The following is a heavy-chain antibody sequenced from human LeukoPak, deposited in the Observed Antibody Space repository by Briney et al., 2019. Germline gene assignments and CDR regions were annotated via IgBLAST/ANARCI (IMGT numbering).Heavy chain of an antibody. D-gene: IGHD6-19*01. J-gene: IGHJ3*02. CDR1: GFTFSSYA. V-gene: IGHV3-23*01. Sequence: GGSLRLSCAASGFTFSSYAMSWVRQAPGKGLEWVSAISGSGGSTYYADSVKGRFTISRGNAKNSLYLQMNSLRAEDTAVYYCARDSGSSGWTDAFDIWGQGTMVTVSS. CDR3: ARDSGSSGWTDAFDI. CDR2: ISGSGGST.